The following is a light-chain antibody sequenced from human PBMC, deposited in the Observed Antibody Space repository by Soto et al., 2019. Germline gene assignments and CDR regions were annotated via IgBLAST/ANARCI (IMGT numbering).Light chain of an antibody. CDR3: QQSYNTVMYT. V-gene: IGKV1-17*01. Sequence: DIQMTQSPSSLSASVGDKVTITCRASQGIRNALAWYQQKPGKAPKRLIYGASTLQSGVPSRFSGSGSATEFTLTITSLQPEDFATYFCQQSYNTVMYTFGQGTKLDI. J-gene: IGKJ2*01. CDR2: GAS. CDR1: QGIRNA.